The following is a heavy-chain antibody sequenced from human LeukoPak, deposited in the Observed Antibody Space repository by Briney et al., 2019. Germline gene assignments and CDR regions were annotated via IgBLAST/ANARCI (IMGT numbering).Heavy chain of an antibody. CDR1: GYTFTGYY. CDR2: MNPNSGNT. V-gene: IGHV1-8*02. CDR3: ARGHGPILRYFDWRYYYGMDV. Sequence: ASVKVSCKASGYTFTGYYMHWVRQATGQGLEWMGWMNPNSGNTGYAQKFQGRVTMTRNTSISTAYMELSSLRSEDTAVYYCARGHGPILRYFDWRYYYGMDVWGQGTTVTVSS. J-gene: IGHJ6*02. D-gene: IGHD3-9*01.